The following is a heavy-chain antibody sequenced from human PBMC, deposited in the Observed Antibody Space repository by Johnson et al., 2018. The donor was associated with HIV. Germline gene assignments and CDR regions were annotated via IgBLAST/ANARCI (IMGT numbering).Heavy chain of an antibody. CDR2: ITVSGDNT. D-gene: IGHD3-22*01. V-gene: IGHV3-23*04. CDR1: GFTFSDCA. Sequence: VQLVESGGGLVQPGGSRRLSCAASGFTFSDCAMSWVRQGPGKGLEWVSAITVSGDNTYYADSVKGRFTISRDNSKNTLYLQMNSLRAEETAVYYCAKAMGGWLLAHAFDIWGQGTMVTISS. J-gene: IGHJ3*02. CDR3: AKAMGGWLLAHAFDI.